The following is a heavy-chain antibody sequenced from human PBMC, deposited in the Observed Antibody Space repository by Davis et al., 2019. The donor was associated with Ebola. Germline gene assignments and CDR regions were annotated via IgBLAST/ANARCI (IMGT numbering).Heavy chain of an antibody. CDR2: IIPILGIA. J-gene: IGHJ6*02. CDR1: GGTFSSYT. V-gene: IGHV1-69*02. D-gene: IGHD4-11*01. CDR3: AVTTVTTTDYYYGMDV. Sequence: SVKVSCKASGGTFSSYTISWVRQAPGQGLEWMGRIIPILGIANYAQKFQGRVTITADKSTSTAYMELSSLRSEDTAVYYCAVTTVTTTDYYYGMDVWGQGTLVTVSS.